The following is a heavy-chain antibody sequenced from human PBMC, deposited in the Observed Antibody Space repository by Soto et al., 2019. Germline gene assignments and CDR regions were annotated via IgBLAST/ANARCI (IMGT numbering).Heavy chain of an antibody. CDR3: AGVLGPQLLPYPYY. V-gene: IGHV3-30*03. CDR2: ISYDGSNK. Sequence: QVQLVESGGGVVQPGRSLRLSCAASGFTFSSYGMHWVRQAPGKGLEWVAVISYDGSNKYYADSVKGRFTISRHNSKNTLYLQMNSRSAEDTAVYYCAGVLGPQLLPYPYYWGQGSLVTVSS. J-gene: IGHJ4*02. CDR1: GFTFSSYG. D-gene: IGHD6-13*01.